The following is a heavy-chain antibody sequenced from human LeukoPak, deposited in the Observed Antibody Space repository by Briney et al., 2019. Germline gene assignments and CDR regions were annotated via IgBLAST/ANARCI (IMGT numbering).Heavy chain of an antibody. CDR1: GFTFSNYW. D-gene: IGHD3-3*01. CDR3: VRDWDHYDFDS. CDR2: INPAGNYR. J-gene: IGHJ5*01. V-gene: IGHV3-74*01. Sequence: GGSLRLSCAASGFTFSNYWIHWVRQVPGKGLVWVSRINPAGNYRNYADSVKGRFTISRDNARNTVYLQMNSLRAEDTALFYCVRDWDHYDFDSWGQGTLVIVSS.